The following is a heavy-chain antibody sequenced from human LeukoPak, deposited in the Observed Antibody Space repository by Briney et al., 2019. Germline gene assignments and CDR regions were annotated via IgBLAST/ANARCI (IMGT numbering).Heavy chain of an antibody. Sequence: GGSLRLSCAASGFDFGAYDMNWVRQAPGKGLEWVSYIAGSDTTTYYADSVKGRFTISRDNAKNSLYLQMNSLRAEDTALYYCTTLGYHLDSWGQGTLVTVSS. V-gene: IGHV3-48*03. D-gene: IGHD3-22*01. CDR3: TTLGYHLDS. CDR1: GFDFGAYD. J-gene: IGHJ4*02. CDR2: IAGSDTTT.